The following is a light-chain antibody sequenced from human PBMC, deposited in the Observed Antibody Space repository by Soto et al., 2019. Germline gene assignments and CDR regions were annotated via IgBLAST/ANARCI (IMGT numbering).Light chain of an antibody. Sequence: QAVVTQEPSLTVSPGGTVTLTCASSTGAVTSAYFPNWFQQKPGQPPRALIYSTTNRHPWTPARFSGSLLGGKAALTLSGVQPEDEAVYFCLFFYYGGTRVFGGGTKLTVL. CDR1: TGAVTSAYF. CDR2: STT. J-gene: IGLJ3*02. CDR3: LFFYYGGTRV. V-gene: IGLV7-43*01.